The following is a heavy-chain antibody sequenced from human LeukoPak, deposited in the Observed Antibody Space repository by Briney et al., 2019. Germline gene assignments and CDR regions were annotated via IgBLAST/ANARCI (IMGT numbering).Heavy chain of an antibody. CDR3: ARQGELLSFDY. D-gene: IGHD1-26*01. CDR2: IYPADSDT. Sequence: GESLKISCKGSGYSFTSCWIGWVCQMPGKGLEWMGIIYPADSDTRYSPSFQGQVTISADKSISTAYLQWSSLRASDTAMYYCARQGELLSFDYWGQGTLVTVTS. CDR1: GYSFTSCW. V-gene: IGHV5-51*01. J-gene: IGHJ4*02.